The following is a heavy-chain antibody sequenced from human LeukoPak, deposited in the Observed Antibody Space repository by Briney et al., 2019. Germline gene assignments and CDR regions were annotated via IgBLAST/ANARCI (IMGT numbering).Heavy chain of an antibody. V-gene: IGHV3-64D*09. CDR2: ISNKGGST. Sequence: SGGSLRLSCSASGFTFSSYGMHRVRQAPGKGLEYVSGISNKGGSTYYADSVKGRFTISRDNSKNTLHLQMSSLRADDTAVYYCVKSGTWADFDSWGQGTLVTVSS. CDR3: VKSGTWADFDS. CDR1: GFTFSSYG. D-gene: IGHD1-26*01. J-gene: IGHJ4*02.